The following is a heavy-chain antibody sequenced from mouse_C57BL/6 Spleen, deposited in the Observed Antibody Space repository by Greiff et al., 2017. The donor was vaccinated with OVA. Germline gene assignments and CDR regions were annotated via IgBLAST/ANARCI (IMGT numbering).Heavy chain of an antibody. CDR1: GYTFTSYW. D-gene: IGHD3-1*01. V-gene: IGHV1-64*01. Sequence: QVQLQQPGAELVKPGASVKLSCKASGYTFTSYWMHWVKQRPGQGLEWIGMIHPNSGSTNYNEKFKSKATLTVDKSSSTAYMQLSSLTSEDSAVYYCAREAARGRFDYWGQGTTLTVSS. CDR3: AREAARGRFDY. J-gene: IGHJ2*01. CDR2: IHPNSGST.